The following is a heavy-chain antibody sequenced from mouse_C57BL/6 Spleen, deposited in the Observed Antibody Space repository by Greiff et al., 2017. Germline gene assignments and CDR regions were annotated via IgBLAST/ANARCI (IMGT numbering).Heavy chain of an antibody. CDR3: ARRTAQAGAMDY. CDR2: IYPSDSET. J-gene: IGHJ4*01. V-gene: IGHV1-52*01. CDR1: GYTFTSYW. Sequence: QVQLQQPGAELVRPGSSVKLSCKASGYTFTSYWMHWVKQRPIQGLEWIGNIYPSDSETHYNQKFKDKATLTVDKSSSTAYMQLSSLTSGDSAVYYCARRTAQAGAMDYWGQGTSVTVSS. D-gene: IGHD3-2*02.